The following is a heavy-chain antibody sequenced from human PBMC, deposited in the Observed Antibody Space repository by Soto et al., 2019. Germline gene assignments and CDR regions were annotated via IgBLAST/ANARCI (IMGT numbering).Heavy chain of an antibody. CDR2: INPSGGST. Sequence: QVQLVQSGAEVKKPGASVKVSCKASGYTFASYYMHWVRQAPGQGLEWMGIINPSGGSTSYAQKYQGRVTMTSDTSTSTVYMELSSLRSEDTAVYYCARECYYYSSGYQGDDAFDIWGQGTMVTVSS. CDR3: ARECYYYSSGYQGDDAFDI. J-gene: IGHJ3*02. CDR1: GYTFASYY. D-gene: IGHD3-22*01. V-gene: IGHV1-46*01.